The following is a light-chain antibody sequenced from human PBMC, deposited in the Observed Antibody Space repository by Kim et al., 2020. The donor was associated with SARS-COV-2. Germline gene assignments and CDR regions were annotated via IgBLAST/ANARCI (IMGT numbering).Light chain of an antibody. CDR1: QGISSY. Sequence: DIQMTQSPSSLSAYVGDRVTITCRASQGISSYLNWYQQKVGKAPKLLIYTASSLQSGVPSRFSGSGSGTDFTLTISSLQPEDFATYYSQQTYSTPRTFGPGTKVDIK. CDR3: QQTYSTPRT. J-gene: IGKJ1*01. V-gene: IGKV1-39*01. CDR2: TAS.